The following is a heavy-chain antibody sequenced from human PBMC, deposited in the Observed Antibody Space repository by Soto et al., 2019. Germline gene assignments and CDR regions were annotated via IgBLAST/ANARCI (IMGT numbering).Heavy chain of an antibody. D-gene: IGHD1-26*01. CDR3: AKTPIVGATGPYYFDY. Sequence: GGSLRLSCAASGFTFSSYAMSWVRQAPGKGLEWVSAISGSGGSTYYADSVKGRFTISRDNSKNTLYLQMNSLRAEDTAVYYCAKTPIVGATGPYYFDYWGQGTLVTVSS. J-gene: IGHJ4*02. CDR1: GFTFSSYA. V-gene: IGHV3-23*01. CDR2: ISGSGGST.